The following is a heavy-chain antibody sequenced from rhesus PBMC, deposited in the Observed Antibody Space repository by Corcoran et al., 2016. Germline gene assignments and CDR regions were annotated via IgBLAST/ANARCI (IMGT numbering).Heavy chain of an antibody. CDR3: ARVERGYWSDYSYYFDY. D-gene: IGHD3-22*01. Sequence: QLQLQESGPGLVKPSETLSVTCAVSGGSISSSYWSWIRPAPGKGPEGIGDICGSGCRPNYNPSLKSRVTLSVDTSKHQLSLKLSSVTAADTAVYYCARVERGYWSDYSYYFDYWGQGVLVTVSS. V-gene: IGHV4-169*01. CDR1: GGSISSSY. J-gene: IGHJ4*01. CDR2: ICGSGCRP.